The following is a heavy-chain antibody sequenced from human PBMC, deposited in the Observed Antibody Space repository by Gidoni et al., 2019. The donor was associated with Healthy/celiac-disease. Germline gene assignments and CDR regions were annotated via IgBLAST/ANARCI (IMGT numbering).Heavy chain of an antibody. J-gene: IGHJ5*02. CDR2: IYYSGST. D-gene: IGHD3-10*01. Sequence: QLQLQESGPGLVKPSETLSLTFTVSGGSISSSSYYWGWIRQPPGKGLEWIGSIYYSGSTYYNPSLKSRVTISVDTSKNQFSLKLSSVTAADTAVYYCARRGDIVKGKGFDPWGQGTLVTVSS. V-gene: IGHV4-39*01. CDR3: ARRGDIVKGKGFDP. CDR1: GGSISSSSYY.